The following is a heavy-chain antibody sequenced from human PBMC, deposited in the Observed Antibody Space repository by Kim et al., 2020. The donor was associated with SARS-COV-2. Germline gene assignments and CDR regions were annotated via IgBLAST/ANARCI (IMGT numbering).Heavy chain of an antibody. J-gene: IGHJ4*02. CDR3: ARSATAVDY. CDR2: GSP. Sequence: GSPHYTPSLKSRVTISVDTSKTQFSLKLSSVTAADTAVYFCARSATAVDYWGQGTLVTVSS. V-gene: IGHV4-34*01.